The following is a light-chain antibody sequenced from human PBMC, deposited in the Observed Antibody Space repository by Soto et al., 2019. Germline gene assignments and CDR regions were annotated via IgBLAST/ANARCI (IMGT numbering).Light chain of an antibody. CDR1: QSLLHSNGYNY. V-gene: IGKV2-28*01. J-gene: IGKJ1*01. CDR3: MQALQTPAWT. CDR2: LGS. Sequence: DIVGTQSPLSLPVTPGEPASISCRSRQSLLHSNGYNYLDWYLQKPGQSPQLXXXLGSNRASGVPDRFSGSGSGTDFTLKISRVEPQDVGVYYGMQALQTPAWTFGQGTKVDIK.